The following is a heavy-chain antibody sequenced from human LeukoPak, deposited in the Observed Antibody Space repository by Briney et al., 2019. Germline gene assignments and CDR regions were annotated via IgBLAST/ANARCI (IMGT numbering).Heavy chain of an antibody. J-gene: IGHJ5*02. D-gene: IGHD5/OR15-5a*01. V-gene: IGHV3-23*01. CDR1: GFSFSRYG. Sequence: GGSLRLSCAASGFSFSRYGMAWFRQIQGKGLEWVSTINDNSRNTHYADSVKARFTISRDNSKNTLYLQMHSLRVEDTALYYCTKDAGPVYDWFDPWGPGTRVTVSS. CDR3: TKDAGPVYDWFDP. CDR2: INDNSRNT.